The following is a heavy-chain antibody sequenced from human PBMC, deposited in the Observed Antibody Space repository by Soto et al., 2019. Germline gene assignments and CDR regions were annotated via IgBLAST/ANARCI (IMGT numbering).Heavy chain of an antibody. CDR2: IWYDGSNK. V-gene: IGHV3-33*01. CDR1: GFTFSSYG. D-gene: IGHD2-2*01. J-gene: IGHJ6*02. Sequence: WSLRLSCAASGFTFSSYGMHWVRQAPGKGLEWVAVIWYDGSNKYYADSVKGRFTISRDNSKNTLYLQMNSLRAEETAVYYSARVRYCSSTICYRTSYYCYGMDVRGQGTKVT. CDR3: ARVRYCSSTICYRTSYYCYGMDV.